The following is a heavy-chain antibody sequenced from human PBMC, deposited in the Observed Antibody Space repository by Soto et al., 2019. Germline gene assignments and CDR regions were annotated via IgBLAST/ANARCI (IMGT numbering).Heavy chain of an antibody. CDR2: INHSGST. J-gene: IGHJ6*02. V-gene: IGHV4-34*01. CDR1: GGSFSGYY. Sequence: PSETLSLTCAVYGGSFSGYYWSWIRQPPGKGLEWIGEINHSGSTNYNPSLKSRVTISVDTSKNQFSLKLSSVTAADTAVYYCARAGRDIVVVPAAAHYYYYGMDVWGQGTTVTVSS. D-gene: IGHD2-2*01. CDR3: ARAGRDIVVVPAAAHYYYYGMDV.